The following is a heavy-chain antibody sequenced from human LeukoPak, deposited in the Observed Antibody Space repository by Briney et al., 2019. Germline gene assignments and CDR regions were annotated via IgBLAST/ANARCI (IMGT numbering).Heavy chain of an antibody. CDR1: GGSISSGSYY. D-gene: IGHD3-3*01. CDR2: IYTSGST. V-gene: IGHV4-61*02. Sequence: SETLSLTCTVSGGSISSGSYYWSWIRQPAGKGLEWIGRIYTSGSTNYNPSLKSRVTISLDTSKSQFSLKLSSVTAADTAVYFCARGFYDFWSGYYNYYYFDYWGQGTLVTVSS. J-gene: IGHJ4*02. CDR3: ARGFYDFWSGYYNYYYFDY.